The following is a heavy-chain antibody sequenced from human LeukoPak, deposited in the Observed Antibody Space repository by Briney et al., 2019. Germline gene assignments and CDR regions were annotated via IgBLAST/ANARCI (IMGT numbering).Heavy chain of an antibody. V-gene: IGHV4-39*07. J-gene: IGHJ4*02. CDR1: GGSISSSSYY. CDR3: ARHWYGGNFLFDY. Sequence: SETLSLTCTVSGGSISSSSYYWGWIRQPPGKGLEWLGTIFYSGSTYYNPSLKSRVTVSLDTSKNQFSLKLSSVTAADTAVYYCARHWYGGNFLFDYWGQGTLITVSS. CDR2: IFYSGST. D-gene: IGHD4-23*01.